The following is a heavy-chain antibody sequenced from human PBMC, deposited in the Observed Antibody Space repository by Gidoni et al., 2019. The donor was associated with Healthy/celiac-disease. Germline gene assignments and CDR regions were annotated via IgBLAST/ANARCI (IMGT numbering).Heavy chain of an antibody. CDR3: AKDIVPGTSREVVTSDAFDI. J-gene: IGHJ3*02. CDR1: GFTFDDYA. Sequence: EVQLVESGGGVVQPGGSLRLSCAASGFTFDDYAMHWVRQAPGKGLEWVSLISGDGGSTYYADSVKGRFTISRDNSKNSLYLQMNSLRTEDTALYYCAKDIVPGTSREVVTSDAFDIWGQGTMVTVSS. D-gene: IGHD2-2*01. CDR2: ISGDGGST. V-gene: IGHV3-43*02.